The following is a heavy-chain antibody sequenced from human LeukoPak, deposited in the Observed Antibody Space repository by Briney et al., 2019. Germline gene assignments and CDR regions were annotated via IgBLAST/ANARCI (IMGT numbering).Heavy chain of an antibody. D-gene: IGHD4/OR15-4a*01. J-gene: IGHJ6*03. CDR1: GITLSNYG. CDR3: AKNRGANYYNYYMDV. CDR2: LSGSGGST. Sequence: SGGSLRLSCAVSGITLSNYGMTWVRQAPGRGVEWVAGLSGSGGSTNYADSVKGRFTISRDNAKNTLYLQMNSLRAEDTAVYFCAKNRGANYYNYYMDVWGKGTTVTVSS. V-gene: IGHV3-23*01.